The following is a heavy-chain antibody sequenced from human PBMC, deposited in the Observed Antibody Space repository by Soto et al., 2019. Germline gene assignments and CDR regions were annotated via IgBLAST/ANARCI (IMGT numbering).Heavy chain of an antibody. CDR3: VRDAPPDDY. V-gene: IGHV3-7*01. CDR2: IKQDGSEK. Sequence: GGSLRLSCAASGFTFSSSWMSWVRQTPGKGLEWVANIKQDGSEKYYADSVKGRFTISRDNAKNSLYLQMNSLRAEDTGVYYCVRDAPPDDYPGQGTLVTVSS. CDR1: GFTFSSSW. J-gene: IGHJ4*02.